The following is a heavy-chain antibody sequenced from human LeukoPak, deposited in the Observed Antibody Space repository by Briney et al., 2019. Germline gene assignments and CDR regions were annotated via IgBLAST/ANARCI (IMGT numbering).Heavy chain of an antibody. J-gene: IGHJ4*02. CDR2: INPSGDST. CDR1: GYTFTNYY. CDR3: ARGYSSSYRFDY. V-gene: IGHV1-46*01. Sequence: GAPVKVSCKASGYTFTNYYMHWVRQAPGQGLEWMGVINPSGDSTRYEQKFQDRVTMTRETSTRTVYMELSSLRSEDTAVYYCARGYSSSYRFDYWGQGTLVTVSS. D-gene: IGHD6-19*01.